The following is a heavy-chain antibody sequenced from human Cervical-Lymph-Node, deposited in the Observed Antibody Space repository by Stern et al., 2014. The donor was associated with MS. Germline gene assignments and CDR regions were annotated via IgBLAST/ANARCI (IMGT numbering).Heavy chain of an antibody. CDR2: INPNSGGT. CDR1: GYSFTDYY. CDR3: AITYSSGFWGLDY. V-gene: IGHV1-2*06. J-gene: IGHJ4*02. D-gene: IGHD6-19*01. Sequence: VQLLESGSEMKKPGASLRVSCKTSGYSFTDYYLHWVRQAPGQGLEWMGRINPNSGGTNSAQKFQGRVTMTRDKSISTVYLALSRLTSDDTAVYYCAITYSSGFWGLDYWGQGSLVTVSS.